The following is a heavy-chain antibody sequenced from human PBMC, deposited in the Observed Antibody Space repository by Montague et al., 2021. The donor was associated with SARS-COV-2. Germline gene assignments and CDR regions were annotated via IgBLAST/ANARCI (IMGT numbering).Heavy chain of an antibody. V-gene: IGHV4-59*01. Sequence: SETLSLTCNVSGASINDYYWNWLRRSPGKRLEWIGYVYTAVRTSYNPSLKGRVTISLDTSKNQISLKLTSMTAADAAVYFCARRAAGGLFYFDYWGLGTLVSVSS. J-gene: IGHJ4*02. CDR3: ARRAAGGLFYFDY. D-gene: IGHD6-13*01. CDR2: VYTAVRT. CDR1: GASINDYY.